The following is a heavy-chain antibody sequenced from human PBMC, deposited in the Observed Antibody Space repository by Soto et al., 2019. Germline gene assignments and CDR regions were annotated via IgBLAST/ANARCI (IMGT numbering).Heavy chain of an antibody. CDR1: GFTVSSNY. J-gene: IGHJ4*01. V-gene: IGHV3-53*01. CDR2: VSIGGST. CDR3: ARRRGAGGHFDY. D-gene: IGHD2-15*01. Sequence: GGSLRLSCAASGFTVSSNYMSWVRQAPGKGLEWVAVVSIGGSTHYADSVRGRFTISRDNSKNTLSLQMNSLTAEDTAVYFCARRRGAGGHFDYRGHGALGTVSS.